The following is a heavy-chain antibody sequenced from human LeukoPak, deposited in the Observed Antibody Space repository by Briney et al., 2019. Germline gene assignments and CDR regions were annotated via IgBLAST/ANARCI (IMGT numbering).Heavy chain of an antibody. V-gene: IGHV3-23*01. D-gene: IGHD3-10*01. CDR2: ISGSGGST. CDR3: AKGPTMVRGVITSPYYYYYMDV. Sequence: PGGSLRLSCAASGFTFSSYGMSWVRQAPGKGLEWVSAISGSGGSTYYADSVKGRFTISRDNSKNTLYLQMNSLRAEDTAVYYCAKGPTMVRGVITSPYYYYYMDVWGKGTTVTISS. J-gene: IGHJ6*03. CDR1: GFTFSSYG.